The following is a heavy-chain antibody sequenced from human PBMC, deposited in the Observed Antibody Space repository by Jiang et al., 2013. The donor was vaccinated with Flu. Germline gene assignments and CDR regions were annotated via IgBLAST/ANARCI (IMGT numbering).Heavy chain of an antibody. CDR2: IHGTGRT. Sequence: GSGLVKPSETLSLMCTVSGASISGYYWAWIRQPAGKGLEWIGRIHGTGRTNYNPSLRRRVSMSVDSSRNEISLKVTPVTAADTAVYYCARVADYFDSSGYHAYYYAMDVCGQGTTVTVPS. J-gene: IGHJ6*02. CDR1: GASISGYY. CDR3: ARVADYFDSSGYHAYYYAMDV. D-gene: IGHD3-22*01. V-gene: IGHV4-4*07.